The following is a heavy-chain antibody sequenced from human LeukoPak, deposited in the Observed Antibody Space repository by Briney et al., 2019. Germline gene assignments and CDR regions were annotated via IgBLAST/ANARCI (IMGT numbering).Heavy chain of an antibody. Sequence: GGSLRLSCAASGFTLSSYSMNWVRQAPGKGLEWVSSISSGSTIYYADSVKGRFTISRDNAKNSLYLQMNSLRAEDTAVYYCAELGITMIGGVWGKGTTVTISS. J-gene: IGHJ6*04. D-gene: IGHD3-10*02. V-gene: IGHV3-69-1*02. CDR3: AELGITMIGGV. CDR2: ISSGSTI. CDR1: GFTLSSYS.